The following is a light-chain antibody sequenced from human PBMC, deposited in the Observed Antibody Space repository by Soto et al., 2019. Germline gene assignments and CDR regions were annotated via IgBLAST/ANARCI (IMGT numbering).Light chain of an antibody. Sequence: DIPMTQSPFTLSASVGDRVTITCRASQGISGWLAWYQQKAGKAPRLLIFDASSLMSGVPSRFSGSGYGTEFTLTINRLQPDDSATYYCQQYDSFSVWTFGQGTKVDI. CDR3: QQYDSFSVWT. V-gene: IGKV1-5*01. CDR1: QGISGW. J-gene: IGKJ1*01. CDR2: DAS.